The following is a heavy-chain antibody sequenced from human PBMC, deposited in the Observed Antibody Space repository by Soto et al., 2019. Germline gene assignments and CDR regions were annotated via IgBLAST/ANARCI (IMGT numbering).Heavy chain of an antibody. D-gene: IGHD3-22*01. J-gene: IGHJ3*02. CDR2: IIPIFGTA. Sequence: SVKVSCKASGGTFSIYAISCVLQSPLQWLEWMGGIIPIFGTANYAQKFQGRVTITADESTSTAYMELSSLRSEDTAVYYCARHYYDSSGYPPGAFDIWGQGTMVTVSS. V-gene: IGHV1-69*13. CDR3: ARHYYDSSGYPPGAFDI. CDR1: GGTFSIYA.